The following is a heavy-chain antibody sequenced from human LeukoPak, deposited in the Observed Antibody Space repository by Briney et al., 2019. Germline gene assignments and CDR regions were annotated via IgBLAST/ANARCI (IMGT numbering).Heavy chain of an antibody. J-gene: IGHJ3*02. CDR2: IYPGDSDT. V-gene: IGHV5-51*01. D-gene: IGHD5-24*01. Sequence: GDSLKISGKGSGYSFTIYWIGGVGQMPGKGREWMGIIYPGDSDTRYSPSFQGQVTISTDKSISTAYLQWSSLKASDTAMYYCARRDGYGAYDIWGQGTMVTVSS. CDR1: GYSFTIYW. CDR3: ARRDGYGAYDI.